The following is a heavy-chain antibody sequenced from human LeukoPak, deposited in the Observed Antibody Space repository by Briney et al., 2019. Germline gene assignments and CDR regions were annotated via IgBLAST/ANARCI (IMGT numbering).Heavy chain of an antibody. CDR2: INPNSGGT. CDR3: ARPRSSGSYPYLGY. CDR1: GYTFTGYY. D-gene: IGHD1-26*01. J-gene: IGHJ4*02. V-gene: IGHV1-2*02. Sequence: ASVKVSCKASGYTFTGYYMHWVRQAPGQGLEWMGWINPNSGGTNYAQRVQGRVTMTRDTSISTAYMELSRLRSDDTAVYYCARPRSSGSYPYLGYWGQGTLVTVSS.